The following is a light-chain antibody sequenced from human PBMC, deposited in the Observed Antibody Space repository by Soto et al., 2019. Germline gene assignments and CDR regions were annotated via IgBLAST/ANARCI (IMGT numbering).Light chain of an antibody. V-gene: IGLV2-23*02. CDR1: SSDFGTYNV. J-gene: IGLJ1*01. CDR3: SSYAETNTFL. Sequence: QSALTQPASVSGSPGQSITISCTGTSSDFGTYNVVSWYQQRPGEAPKLMIYQVTKRPSGVSNRFSGSKSGNTASLTISGLQAEDEAHYYCSSYAETNTFLFGTGTKVTVL. CDR2: QVT.